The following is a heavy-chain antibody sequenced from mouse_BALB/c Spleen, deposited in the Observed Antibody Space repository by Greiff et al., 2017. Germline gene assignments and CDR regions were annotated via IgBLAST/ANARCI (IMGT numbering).Heavy chain of an antibody. CDR3: ARTFMRTWFAY. V-gene: IGHV1S81*02. CDR1: GYTFTSYW. Sequence: VQLQQPGAELVKPGASVKLSCKASGYTFTSYWMHWVKQRPGQGLEWIGEINPSNGRTNYNEKFKSKATLTVDKSSSTAYMQLSSLTSEDSAVYYCARTFMRTWFAYWGQGTLVTVSA. D-gene: IGHD1-1*01. CDR2: INPSNGRT. J-gene: IGHJ3*01.